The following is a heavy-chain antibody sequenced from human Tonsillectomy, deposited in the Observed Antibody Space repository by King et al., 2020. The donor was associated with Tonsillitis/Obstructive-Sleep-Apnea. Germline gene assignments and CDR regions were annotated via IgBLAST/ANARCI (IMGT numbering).Heavy chain of an antibody. CDR2: INPHSGGT. V-gene: IGHV1-2*02. D-gene: IGHD3-16*01. CDR1: GYTFTGYY. J-gene: IGHJ6*02. Sequence: VQLVQSGAEVKKPGASVKVSCKASGYTFTGYYIHWVRQAPGQGLEWMGWINPHSGGTKSAQNFQGRLTLTRDTPISTAYMELSGLRSDDTAVYYCATAGVDKGLGPGESYYYVLDVWGQGTTVTVSS. CDR3: ATAGVDKGLGPGESYYYVLDV.